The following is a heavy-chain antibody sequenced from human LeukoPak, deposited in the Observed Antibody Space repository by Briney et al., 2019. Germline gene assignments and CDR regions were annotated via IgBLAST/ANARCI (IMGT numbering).Heavy chain of an antibody. D-gene: IGHD4-17*01. Sequence: SSETLSLTCTVSNGSISIYYWRWVRQPAGKGLEWIGRISASGSTNYNPSLKSRVTMSVDTSKNQFSLKLSSVTAADTAVYYCAREITVTRPFDYWGQGTLVTVSS. CDR3: AREITVTRPFDY. CDR2: ISASGST. V-gene: IGHV4-4*07. CDR1: NGSISIYY. J-gene: IGHJ4*02.